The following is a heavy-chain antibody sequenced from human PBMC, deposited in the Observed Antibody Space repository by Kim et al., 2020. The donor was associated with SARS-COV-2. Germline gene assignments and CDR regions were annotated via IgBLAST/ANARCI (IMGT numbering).Heavy chain of an antibody. V-gene: IGHV1-69*13. Sequence: SSVKVSCKASGGTYAINWVRQAPGQGLEWMGGFIPIFGTAKYAQKFQERVTITVDESTSTAYMELSSLRSEDTAIYYCARAEDGDDCSGVNCYSTINRFDPWGQGTLVTVSS. CDR2: FIPIFGTA. CDR1: GGTYA. D-gene: IGHD2-15*01. CDR3: ARAEDGDDCSGVNCYSTINRFDP. J-gene: IGHJ5*02.